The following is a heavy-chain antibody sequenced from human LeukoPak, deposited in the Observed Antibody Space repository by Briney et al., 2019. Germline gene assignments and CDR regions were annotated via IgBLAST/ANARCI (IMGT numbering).Heavy chain of an antibody. J-gene: IGHJ4*02. Sequence: GGSLRLSCAASGFTFSSYAMTWVRQAPGKGLEWVSTISVSGGNTYYADSVKGRFTISRDSSKNTLSLQMNSLRAEDTAVYYCAKGYSHFDYWGQGTLVTVSS. CDR1: GFTFSSYA. CDR2: ISVSGGNT. V-gene: IGHV3-23*01. D-gene: IGHD5-12*01. CDR3: AKGYSHFDY.